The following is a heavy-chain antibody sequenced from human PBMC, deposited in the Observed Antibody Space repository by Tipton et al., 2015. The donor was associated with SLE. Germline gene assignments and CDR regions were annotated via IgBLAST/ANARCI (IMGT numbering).Heavy chain of an antibody. CDR2: INHSGST. CDR1: GGSFSGYY. J-gene: IGHJ6*02. D-gene: IGHD3-16*01. V-gene: IGHV4-34*01. Sequence: TLSLTCAVYGGSFSGYYWSWIRQSPGKGLEWIGEINHSGSTNYNPSLKSRVTISVDTSKNQFSLKLSSVTAADTAVYYCARDDTYGGMDVWGQGTTVTVSS. CDR3: ARDDTYGGMDV.